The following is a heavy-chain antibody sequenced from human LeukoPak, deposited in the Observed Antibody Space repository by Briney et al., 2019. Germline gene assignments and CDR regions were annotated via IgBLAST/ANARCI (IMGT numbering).Heavy chain of an antibody. Sequence: GGSLRLSCAASGFSFNNYAMVWVRQTPGKGLEWVSVIGGAGGDIHYADSVKDRFSISRDNSKNTLYLQMNSLRAEDTAVYYCARESTYYYDSSGYSPHYGMDVWGQGTTVTVSS. J-gene: IGHJ6*02. CDR3: ARESTYYYDSSGYSPHYGMDV. CDR2: IGGAGGDI. CDR1: GFSFNNYA. D-gene: IGHD3-22*01. V-gene: IGHV3-23*01.